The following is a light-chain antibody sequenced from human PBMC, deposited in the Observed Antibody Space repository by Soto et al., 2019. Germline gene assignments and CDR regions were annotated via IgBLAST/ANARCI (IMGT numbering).Light chain of an antibody. J-gene: IGKJ2*01. CDR1: QSLLHSNGYNY. Sequence: DIVMTQSPLSLPVTPGEPASISCRSSQSLLHSNGYNYLDWYLQKPRQSPQLLIYLGSNRASGVPDRFSGGGSGTDFTLKISRVEAEDVGVYYCMQALQTPPYTFGQGTKLEIK. CDR2: LGS. V-gene: IGKV2-28*01. CDR3: MQALQTPPYT.